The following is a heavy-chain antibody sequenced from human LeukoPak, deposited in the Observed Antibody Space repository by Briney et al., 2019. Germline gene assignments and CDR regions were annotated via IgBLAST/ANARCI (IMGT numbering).Heavy chain of an antibody. CDR2: IYYNGST. D-gene: IGHD3-10*01. J-gene: IGHJ3*02. CDR3: ARDSYGSGRPNDAFDI. CDR1: GGSISSYY. Sequence: PSETLSLTCTVSGGSISSYYWSWIRQPPGKGLEWIGYIYYNGSTNYNPSLKSRVTISVDTSKNQFSLKLSSVTAADTAVYYCARDSYGSGRPNDAFDIWGQGTMVTVSS. V-gene: IGHV4-59*01.